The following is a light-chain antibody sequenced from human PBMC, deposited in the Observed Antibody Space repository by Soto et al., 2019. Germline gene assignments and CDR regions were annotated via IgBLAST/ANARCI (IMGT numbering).Light chain of an antibody. CDR1: SSDVGGYNY. J-gene: IGLJ1*01. CDR3: SSYTSSSTLV. Sequence: QSALTQPASVSGSPGQSITISCSGTSSDVGGYNYVSWYQQHPGKAHKLMIYEVSNRPSGVSNRFSGSKSGNTASLTISGLQAEDEADYYCSSYTSSSTLVFGTGTKLTVL. V-gene: IGLV2-14*01. CDR2: EVS.